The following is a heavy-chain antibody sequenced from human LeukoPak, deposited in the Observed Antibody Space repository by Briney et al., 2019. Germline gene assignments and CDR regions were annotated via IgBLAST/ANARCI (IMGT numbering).Heavy chain of an antibody. J-gene: IGHJ4*02. CDR3: ARDRARGHPIDY. V-gene: IGHV4-61*02. CDR1: GGSISSGSYY. Sequence: PSETLSLTCTVSGGSISSGSYYWSWIRQPAGKGLEWIGRIYTSGSTNYNPSLKSRVTISVDTSKNQFSLKLSSVTAADTAVYYCARDRARGHPIDYWGQGTLVTVSS. CDR2: IYTSGST.